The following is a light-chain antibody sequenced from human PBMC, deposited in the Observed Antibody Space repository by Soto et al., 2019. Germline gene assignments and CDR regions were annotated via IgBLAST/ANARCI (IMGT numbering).Light chain of an antibody. CDR3: QQYNTYPST. V-gene: IGKV1-5*03. CDR1: QSIGSW. J-gene: IGKJ2*01. Sequence: DNQMTQSPSTLSASVGDRVTIICRASQSIGSWLAWYKQTPGKAPKLLIYKASSLESGVPSRFSGSGSGTEFTLTISSLQPDDFATYYCQQYNTYPSTFGQGTKLDIK. CDR2: KAS.